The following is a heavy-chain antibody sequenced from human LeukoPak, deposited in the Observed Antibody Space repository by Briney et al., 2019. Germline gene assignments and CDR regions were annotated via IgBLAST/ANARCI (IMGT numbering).Heavy chain of an antibody. J-gene: IGHJ4*02. CDR2: ITASGTAM. CDR3: ASSGSYRFDY. D-gene: IGHD1-26*01. CDR1: GFILSNHW. Sequence: AGGSLRLSCAASGFILSNHWMTWVRQAPGKGLEWVSHITASGTAMFYADSVKGRFTISRDNAKNSLYLQMNSLRDEDTAVYYCASSGSYRFDYWGQGTLVTVSS. V-gene: IGHV3-48*02.